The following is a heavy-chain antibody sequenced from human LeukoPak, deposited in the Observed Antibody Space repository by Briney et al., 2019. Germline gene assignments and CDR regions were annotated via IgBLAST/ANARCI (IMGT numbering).Heavy chain of an antibody. CDR2: ISYDGSNK. D-gene: IGHD4-17*01. V-gene: IGHV3-30*18. CDR1: GFTFSSYG. J-gene: IGHJ4*02. Sequence: GRSLRLSCAASGFTFSSYGMHRVRQAPGKGLEWVAVISYDGSNKYYADSVKGRFTISRDNSKNTLYLQMNSLRAEDTAVYYCAKNEEDMTTVCYFDYWGQGTLVTVSS. CDR3: AKNEEDMTTVCYFDY.